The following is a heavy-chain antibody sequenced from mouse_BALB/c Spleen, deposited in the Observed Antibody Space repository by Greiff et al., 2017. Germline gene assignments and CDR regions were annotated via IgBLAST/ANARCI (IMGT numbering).Heavy chain of an antibody. D-gene: IGHD2-1*01. V-gene: IGHV1S29*02. CDR1: GYTFTDYN. J-gene: IGHJ4*01. Sequence: EVKLMESGPELVKPGASVKISCKASGYTFTDYNMHWVKQSHGKSLEWIGYIYPYNGGTGYNQKFKSKATLTVDNSSSTAYMELRSLTSEDSAVYYCARGGNYPLAMDYWGQGTSVTVSS. CDR3: ARGGNYPLAMDY. CDR2: IYPYNGGT.